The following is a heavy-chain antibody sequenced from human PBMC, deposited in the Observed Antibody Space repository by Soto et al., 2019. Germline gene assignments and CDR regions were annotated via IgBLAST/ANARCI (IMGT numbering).Heavy chain of an antibody. J-gene: IGHJ6*02. V-gene: IGHV3-13*01. CDR2: IGTAGDT. Sequence: EVQLVESGGGLVQPGGSLRLSCAASGFTFSSYDMHWVRQATGKGLEWVSVIGTAGDTYYPGSVKGRFTISRENAKNSCYLQMNSLRAEDTAVYYCARAAGYSYGSYYYYYGMDVWGQGTTVTVSS. D-gene: IGHD5-18*01. CDR3: ARAAGYSYGSYYYYYGMDV. CDR1: GFTFSSYD.